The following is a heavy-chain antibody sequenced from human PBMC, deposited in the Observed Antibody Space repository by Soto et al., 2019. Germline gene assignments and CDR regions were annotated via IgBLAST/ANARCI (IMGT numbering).Heavy chain of an antibody. CDR2: VSSDGVNK. Sequence: LRLSCSVSGFTLNTYSMHWVRQAPGKGLEWVAVVSSDGVNKHYRDSVKGRFTISRDIAKNMLYLQMTSLRLEDTALYYCARDPDLIEAAGNYFDYWGQGTLVTVSS. D-gene: IGHD6-13*01. CDR3: ARDPDLIEAAGNYFDY. J-gene: IGHJ4*02. V-gene: IGHV3-30-3*01. CDR1: GFTLNTYS.